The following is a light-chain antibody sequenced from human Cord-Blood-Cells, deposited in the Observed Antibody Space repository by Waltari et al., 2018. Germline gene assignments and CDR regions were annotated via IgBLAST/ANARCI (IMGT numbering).Light chain of an antibody. CDR1: QSISSY. Sequence: DIQMTEYVEEVVALEGERVTITCRASQSISSYLNWYQQKPGKAPKLLIYAASSLQSGVPSRFSGSGSGTDFTLTISSLQPEDFATYYCQQSYSTPHTFGQGTKLEIK. J-gene: IGKJ2*01. CDR3: QQSYSTPHT. CDR2: AAS. V-gene: IGKV1-39*01.